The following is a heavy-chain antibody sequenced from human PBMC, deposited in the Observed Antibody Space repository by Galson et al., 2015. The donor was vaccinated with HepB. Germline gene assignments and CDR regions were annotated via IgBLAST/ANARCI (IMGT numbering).Heavy chain of an antibody. CDR3: TTPLYCSGGSCYFDWRSYYYYGMDV. CDR1: GFTFSNAW. CDR2: IKSKTDGGTT. V-gene: IGHV3-15*01. D-gene: IGHD2-15*01. Sequence: SLRLSCAASGFTFSNAWMSWVRQAPGKGLEWVGRIKSKTDGGTTDYAAPVKGRFTISRDDSKNTLYLQMNSLKTEDTAVYYCTTPLYCSGGSCYFDWRSYYYYGMDVWCQGTTVTVSS. J-gene: IGHJ6*02.